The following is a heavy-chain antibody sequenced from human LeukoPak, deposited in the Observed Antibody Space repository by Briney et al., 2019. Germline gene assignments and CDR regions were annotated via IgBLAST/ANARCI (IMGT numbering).Heavy chain of an antibody. CDR1: GFSFSTYG. D-gene: IGHD4-23*01. Sequence: GGSLRLSCAASGFSFSTYGMSWVRQAPGKGLEWVSAISGSGGSTNYADSVKGRFTISRDNSKNTLYLQMNSLRAEDTAVYYCAKGSARRWFWYFDYWGQGTLVTVSS. CDR3: AKGSARRWFWYFDY. J-gene: IGHJ4*02. V-gene: IGHV3-23*01. CDR2: ISGSGGST.